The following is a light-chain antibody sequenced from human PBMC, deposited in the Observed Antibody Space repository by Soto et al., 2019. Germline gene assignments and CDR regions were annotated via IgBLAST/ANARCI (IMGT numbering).Light chain of an antibody. V-gene: IGKV3-11*01. CDR2: DAS. J-gene: IGKJ4*02. CDR1: QSVSSY. Sequence: EIVLTQSPATLSLSPGERATLSCRASQSVSSYLDWYQQKPGQAPRLLIYDASNRATGIPARFSGSGSGTDFTLTISSLEPEEFAVYYCQQRSNWGHTFGGGTKVEIK. CDR3: QQRSNWGHT.